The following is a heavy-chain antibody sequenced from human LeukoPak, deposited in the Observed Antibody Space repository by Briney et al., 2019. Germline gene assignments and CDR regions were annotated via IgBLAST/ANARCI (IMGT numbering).Heavy chain of an antibody. J-gene: IGHJ4*02. CDR3: GREIPGGTTSLDC. CDR2: IKEDGSDK. CDR1: GFTFSNYW. V-gene: IGHV3-7*04. D-gene: IGHD1-7*01. Sequence: PGGSLRLSCAASGFTFSNYWMGWVRQAPGKGLEWVANIKEDGSDKNYVDSVRGRFTISRDNAKNALYLQMNSLRAEDTAVYYCGREIPGGTTSLDCWGQGTVVTVSS.